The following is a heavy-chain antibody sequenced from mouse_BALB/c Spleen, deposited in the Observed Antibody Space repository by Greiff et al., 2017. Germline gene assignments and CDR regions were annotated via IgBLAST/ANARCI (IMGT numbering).Heavy chain of an antibody. D-gene: IGHD1-1*01. Sequence: VQLQQSGAELVRPGSSVKISCKASGYAFSSYWMNWVKQRPGQGLEWIGQIYPGDGDTNYNGKFKGKATLTADKSSSTAYMQLSSLTSEDSAVYFCARGGLLRSYYYAMDYWGQGTSVTVSS. J-gene: IGHJ4*01. CDR3: ARGGLLRSYYYAMDY. CDR2: IYPGDGDT. V-gene: IGHV1-80*01. CDR1: GYAFSSYW.